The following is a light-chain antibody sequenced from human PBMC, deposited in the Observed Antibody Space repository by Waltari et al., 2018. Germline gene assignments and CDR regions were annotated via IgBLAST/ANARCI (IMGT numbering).Light chain of an antibody. V-gene: IGLV2-14*01. CDR2: EVN. CDR3: SSFTTASTLV. CDR1: SSDIGAYTY. Sequence: HSALTQPASVSGSPGQSITISCTGTSSDIGAYTYVAWYQQYSDTVPKLIIYEVNNRPSGVPDRFSGSKSGNTAPLTISRRQAEDEADYYCSSFTTASTLVFGGGTKLTVL. J-gene: IGLJ3*02.